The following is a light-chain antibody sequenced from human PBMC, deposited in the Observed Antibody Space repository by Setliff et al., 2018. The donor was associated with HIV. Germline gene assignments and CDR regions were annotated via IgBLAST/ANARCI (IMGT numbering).Light chain of an antibody. V-gene: IGLV1-51*01. Sequence: QSVLAQPPSVSAAPGQKVTISCSGSSSNIANNYVSWYQQLPGTAPKLLIYDNDKRPSGIPDRFSGPKSGTSATLGISGLLTGDEADYYCAAWDTRLSGIIFGGGTKVTVL. CDR1: SSNIANNY. J-gene: IGLJ2*01. CDR3: AAWDTRLSGII. CDR2: DND.